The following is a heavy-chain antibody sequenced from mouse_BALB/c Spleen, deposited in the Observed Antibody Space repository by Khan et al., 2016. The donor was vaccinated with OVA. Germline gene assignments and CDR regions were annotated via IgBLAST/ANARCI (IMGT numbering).Heavy chain of an antibody. V-gene: IGHV5-17*02. J-gene: IGHJ1*01. Sequence: EVELVESGGGLVQPGGSRKLSCAASGFTFSSFGMHWVRPAPKKGLEWVAYMSSGSSTIYYVDTVKGRFTISRDNPKNTLFLQMTSLRSEDTAMYYGARSGGNFHWYFDVGGAGTSVTVSS. CDR1: GFTFSSFG. CDR3: ARSGGNFHWYFDV. CDR2: MSSGSSTI. D-gene: IGHD2-1*01.